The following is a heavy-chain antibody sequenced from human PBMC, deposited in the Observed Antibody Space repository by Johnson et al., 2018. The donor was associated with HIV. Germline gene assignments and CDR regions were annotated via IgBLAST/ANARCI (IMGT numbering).Heavy chain of an antibody. CDR1: GFTFSNYG. J-gene: IGHJ3*02. CDR3: AKDSERITIFGVVIEFNTNDAFDI. D-gene: IGHD3-3*01. V-gene: IGHV3-NL1*01. Sequence: QVQLVESGGGVVQPGGSLRLSCAASGFTFSNYGMHWVRQSPGKGLEWVSGISGSGTSTYYADSVKGRFTISRDKSKKTLYLKMNSLRAEETAVYYCAKDSERITIFGVVIEFNTNDAFDIWGQGTMVTVSS. CDR2: ISGSGTST.